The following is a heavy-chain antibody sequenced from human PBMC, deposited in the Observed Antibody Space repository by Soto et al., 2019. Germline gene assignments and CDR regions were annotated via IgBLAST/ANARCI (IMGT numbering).Heavy chain of an antibody. Sequence: SETLSLTCAVYGGSFSGYYWSWIRQPPGKGLEWIGEINHSGSTNYNPSLKSRVTISVDTSKNQFSLKLSSVTAADTAVYYCARGNTRGAVLGSQQYWGQGILVTVSS. V-gene: IGHV4-34*01. D-gene: IGHD6-13*01. CDR2: INHSGST. J-gene: IGHJ4*02. CDR3: ARGNTRGAVLGSQQY. CDR1: GGSFSGYY.